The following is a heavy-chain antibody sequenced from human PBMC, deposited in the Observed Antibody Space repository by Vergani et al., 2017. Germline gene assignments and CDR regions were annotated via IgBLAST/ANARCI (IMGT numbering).Heavy chain of an antibody. V-gene: IGHV3-23*01. J-gene: IGHJ4*02. D-gene: IGHD1-26*01. Sequence: EVQLLESGGSLKQPGGSVRLSCAASGFTFSPYAMYWVRQAPGKGLEWVSALTVGGGSTYYADSFTGRFIISRDNSRDTLYLQMNSMRPEDTATYYCVKDATSYHNFFDSGGRETLVTFSS. CDR3: VKDATSYHNFFDS. CDR2: LTVGGGST. CDR1: GFTFSPYA.